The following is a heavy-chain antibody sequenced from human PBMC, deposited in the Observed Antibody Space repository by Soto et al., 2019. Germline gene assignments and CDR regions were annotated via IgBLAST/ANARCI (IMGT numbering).Heavy chain of an antibody. CDR2: ISDSGHST. D-gene: IGHD1-20*01. CDR1: GFTLSSYA. V-gene: IGHV3-23*01. CDR3: AKDSYNWKLLDY. Sequence: EVQLLESGGGLVQPGGSLRLSCAASGFTLSSYAMSWVRQAPGKGLECVSAISDSGHSTYYADSVKGRFTISRDNSKSTLYLLMNSLRADDTAVYYCAKDSYNWKLLDYWGQGNLVTVSS. J-gene: IGHJ4*02.